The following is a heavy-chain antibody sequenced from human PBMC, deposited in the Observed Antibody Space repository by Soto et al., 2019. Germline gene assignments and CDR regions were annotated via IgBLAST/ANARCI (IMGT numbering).Heavy chain of an antibody. D-gene: IGHD3-16*02. J-gene: IGHJ4*02. CDR2: INPNSGGT. CDR3: TRGPYDYVWGSYRQFDY. V-gene: IGHV1-2*04. Sequence: QVQLVQSGAEVKKPGASVKVSCKASGYTFTGYYMHWVRQAPGQGLEWMGWINPNSGGTNYAQKFQGWVTMTRETSISTAYMELSRLRSDDTAVYYCTRGPYDYVWGSYRQFDYWGQGTLVTVSS. CDR1: GYTFTGYY.